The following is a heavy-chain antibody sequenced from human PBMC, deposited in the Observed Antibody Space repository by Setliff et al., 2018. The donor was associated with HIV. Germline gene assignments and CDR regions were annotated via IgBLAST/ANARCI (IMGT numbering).Heavy chain of an antibody. J-gene: IGHJ4*02. CDR2: IYHSGST. CDR1: GHSITSDYQ. V-gene: IGHV4-38-2*02. D-gene: IGHD3-22*01. Sequence: NPSETLSLTCTVSGHSITSDYQWGWIRQPPGKGLEWIGSIYHSGSTYYNPSLKSRVTISVDTSKNQFSLKLSSVTAADTAVYYCASNWQYYYDSSGYPFDYWGQGTLVTVSS. CDR3: ASNWQYYYDSSGYPFDY.